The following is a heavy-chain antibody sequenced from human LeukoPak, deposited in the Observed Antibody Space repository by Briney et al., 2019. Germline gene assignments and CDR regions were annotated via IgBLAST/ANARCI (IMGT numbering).Heavy chain of an antibody. J-gene: IGHJ4*02. D-gene: IGHD4-23*01. Sequence: GGSLRLSCAASGFTFSNYWMHWVRQAPGKGLVWVSRITSDGSSTSYADSVRGRFTVSRDNAKNTLYLQMNRLRAEDTAVYYCARASTPGGPFDYWGQGTLVTVSS. V-gene: IGHV3-74*01. CDR1: GFTFSNYW. CDR3: ARASTPGGPFDY. CDR2: ITSDGSST.